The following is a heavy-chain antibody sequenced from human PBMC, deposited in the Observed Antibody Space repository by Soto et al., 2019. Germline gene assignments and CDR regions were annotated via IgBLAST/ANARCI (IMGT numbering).Heavy chain of an antibody. CDR1: GGSISSYY. J-gene: IGHJ5*02. V-gene: IGHV4-59*01. CDR2: IYYSGST. CDR3: ARGDYDSSGYYPNWFAP. Sequence: SETLSLTCTVSGGSISSYYWSWIRQPPGKGLEWIGYIYYSGSTNYNPSLKSRVTISVDTSKNQFSLKLSSVTAADTAVYYCARGDYDSSGYYPNWFAPWGQGTLVTVSS. D-gene: IGHD3-22*01.